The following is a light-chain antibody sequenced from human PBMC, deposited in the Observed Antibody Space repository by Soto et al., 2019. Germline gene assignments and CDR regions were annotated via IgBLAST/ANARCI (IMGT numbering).Light chain of an antibody. J-gene: IGKJ5*01. Sequence: EIVMTQSPSTLCGSAGGRATRSWRASQSVSSNLAWHQQKNGQAPRILMYDASTRATGIPARFSGSGYGTEFTLTISSLQSEDFAVYYCQQYHNWPIAFGQGTRLEIK. CDR3: QQYHNWPIA. V-gene: IGKV3-15*01. CDR1: QSVSSN. CDR2: DAS.